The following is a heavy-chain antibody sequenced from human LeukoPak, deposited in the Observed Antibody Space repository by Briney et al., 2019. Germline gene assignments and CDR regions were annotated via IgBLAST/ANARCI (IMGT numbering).Heavy chain of an antibody. Sequence: GGSLRLSCAASGFTFSSYAMSWVRQAPGKGLEWVSAISGSGGSTYYADSVKGRFTISRDNSKNTLYLQMNSLRAEDTAVYYCANGITMVRGVIPFDYWGQETLVTVSS. CDR3: ANGITMVRGVIPFDY. V-gene: IGHV3-23*01. CDR2: ISGSGGST. CDR1: GFTFSSYA. D-gene: IGHD3-10*01. J-gene: IGHJ4*02.